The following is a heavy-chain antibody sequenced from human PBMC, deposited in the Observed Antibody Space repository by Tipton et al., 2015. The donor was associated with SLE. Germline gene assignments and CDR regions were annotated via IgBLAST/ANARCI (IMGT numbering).Heavy chain of an antibody. Sequence: TLSLTCTVSGGSTSSHYWSWIRQPPGKGLEWIGYVYHDGSTDYNPSLKSRVTISVDTSKNQFSLKLNSVTAADTAVYYCARDRLGGVIVTTFDYWGQGTLVTVSS. J-gene: IGHJ4*02. D-gene: IGHD3-16*02. CDR2: VYHDGST. CDR1: GGSTSSHY. CDR3: ARDRLGGVIVTTFDY. V-gene: IGHV4-59*11.